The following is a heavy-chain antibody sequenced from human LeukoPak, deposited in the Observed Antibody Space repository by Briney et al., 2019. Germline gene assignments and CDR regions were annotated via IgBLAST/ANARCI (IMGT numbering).Heavy chain of an antibody. Sequence: GASVKVSCKASGYTFTSYGISWVRQAPGQGLEWMGWISAYNGNTNYAQKLQGRVTMTTDTSTSTAYMELRSLRSDDTAVYYCARESGYSSGWNQDYSYYFDYWGQGTLVTVSS. CDR3: ARESGYSSGWNQDYSYYFDY. J-gene: IGHJ4*02. CDR2: ISAYNGNT. V-gene: IGHV1-18*01. D-gene: IGHD6-19*01. CDR1: GYTFTSYG.